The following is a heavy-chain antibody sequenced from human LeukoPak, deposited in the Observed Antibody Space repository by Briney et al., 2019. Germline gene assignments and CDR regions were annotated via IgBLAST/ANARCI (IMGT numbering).Heavy chain of an antibody. CDR1: GFTFSSYG. J-gene: IGHJ6*02. Sequence: PGGSLRLSCAASGFTFSSYGMHWVRQAPGKGLEWVAVISYLGDDQFYAESVKGRFTISRDNSRKTVFLQMNSLRGEDSAVYFCVKDRGSGPHYFYGMDVWGQGTTVIVSS. V-gene: IGHV3-30*18. CDR2: ISYLGDDQ. CDR3: VKDRGSGPHYFYGMDV. D-gene: IGHD6-25*01.